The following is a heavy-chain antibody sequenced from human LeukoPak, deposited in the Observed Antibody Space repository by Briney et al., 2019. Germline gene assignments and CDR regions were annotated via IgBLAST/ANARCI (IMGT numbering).Heavy chain of an antibody. CDR2: ILYSGST. Sequence: SETLSLTCIVSGGSISSTSYWGWIRQPPGKGLEWIGTILYSGSTFYNPSLKSRVTMSVDTSKKQISLKLASVTAADTAVYYCAREENQVSRGMDVWGQGTTVTVSS. J-gene: IGHJ6*02. CDR1: GGSISSTSY. V-gene: IGHV4-39*07. CDR3: AREENQVSRGMDV. D-gene: IGHD1-14*01.